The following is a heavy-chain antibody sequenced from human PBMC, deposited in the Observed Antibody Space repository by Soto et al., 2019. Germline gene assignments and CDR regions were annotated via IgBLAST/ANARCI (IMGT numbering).Heavy chain of an antibody. CDR2: IIPIFGTA. CDR3: AKDGPQWQQLGNLPDY. J-gene: IGHJ4*02. Sequence: GASVKVSCKASGGTFSSYAISWVRQAPGQGLEWMGGIIPIFGTANYAQKFQGRVTITADESTSTAYMELSSLRSEDTAVYYCAKDGPQWQQLGNLPDYWGQGTLVTVSS. CDR1: GGTFSSYA. D-gene: IGHD6-13*01. V-gene: IGHV1-69*13.